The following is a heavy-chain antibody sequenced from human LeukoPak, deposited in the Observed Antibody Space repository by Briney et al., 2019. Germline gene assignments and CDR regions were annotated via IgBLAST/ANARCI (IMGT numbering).Heavy chain of an antibody. J-gene: IGHJ4*02. Sequence: GGSLRLSCAASRFTFSSYAMHWVRQAPGKGLEWVAVISYDGSTKYYADSVNGRFTISRDNSKNTLYLQMNSLRAEDTAVYYCARGKWEPLDYWGQGTLVTVSS. CDR3: ARGKWEPLDY. CDR2: ISYDGSTK. CDR1: RFTFSSYA. V-gene: IGHV3-30*04. D-gene: IGHD1-26*01.